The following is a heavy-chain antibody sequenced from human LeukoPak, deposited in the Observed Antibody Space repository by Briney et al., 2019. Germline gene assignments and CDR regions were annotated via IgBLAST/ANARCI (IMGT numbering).Heavy chain of an antibody. CDR2: IYYSGST. J-gene: IGHJ6*02. V-gene: IGHV4-59*01. CDR1: GGSISGFY. Sequence: SETLSLTCTVSGGSISGFYWSWIRQPPGKGLEWIGYIYYSGSTSYNPSLKSRVTMSVDTSKNQFSLKLSSVAAADTAVYYCASDDYSRDYYYGLDVWGQGTTVTVSS. D-gene: IGHD4-11*01. CDR3: ASDDYSRDYYYGLDV.